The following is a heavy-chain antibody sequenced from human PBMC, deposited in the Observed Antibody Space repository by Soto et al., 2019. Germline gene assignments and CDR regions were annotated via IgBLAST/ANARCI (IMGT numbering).Heavy chain of an antibody. V-gene: IGHV4-4*02. CDR1: GGSVRSNNW. Sequence: SETLSLTCAVSGGSVRSNNWWFWVRQPPGKGLEWIGEIHHRGSTNLNPSLKSRVTISVDRSKNEFSLKVKSVTAADTAVYYCGCRVEDISYDYYGMDVWGQGTTVTVSS. D-gene: IGHD2-15*01. J-gene: IGHJ6*02. CDR3: GCRVEDISYDYYGMDV. CDR2: IHHRGST.